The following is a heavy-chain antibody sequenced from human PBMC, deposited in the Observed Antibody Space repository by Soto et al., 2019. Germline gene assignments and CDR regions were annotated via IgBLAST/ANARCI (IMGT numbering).Heavy chain of an antibody. J-gene: IGHJ4*02. Sequence: EVQLVDSGGGLVQPGRSLRLSCAASGFTFDSYAMHWVRQAPGKGLEWVSSISWNSGTKGYADSVKGRFTISRDNAKNCLYLQMDILRAEDTALYYCAKELGGYSYGYELDYWGQGTLVTVSS. CDR3: AKELGGYSYGYELDY. CDR2: ISWNSGTK. D-gene: IGHD5-18*01. V-gene: IGHV3-9*01. CDR1: GFTFDSYA.